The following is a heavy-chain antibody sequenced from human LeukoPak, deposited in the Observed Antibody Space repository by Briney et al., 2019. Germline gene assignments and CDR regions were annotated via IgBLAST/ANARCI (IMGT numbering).Heavy chain of an antibody. CDR2: ISGSGGST. J-gene: IGHJ6*02. V-gene: IGHV3-23*01. CDR1: GFTFSSYA. Sequence: GGSLRLSCAASGFTFSSYAMSWVRQAPGKGLEWVSAISGSGGSTYYADSVKGRFTISRDNSKNTLYLQMNSLRAEDTAVYYCAKDLNLEWLSYYYYYGMDVWGQGTTVTVSS. D-gene: IGHD3-3*01. CDR3: AKDLNLEWLSYYYYYGMDV.